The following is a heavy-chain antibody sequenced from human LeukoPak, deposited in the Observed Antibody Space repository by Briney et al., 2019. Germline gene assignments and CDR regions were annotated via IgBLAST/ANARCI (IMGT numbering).Heavy chain of an antibody. CDR3: ARGCSSTSCSSTPNGMDV. Sequence: SETLSLTCAVYGGSFSGYYWSWIRQPPGKGLEWIGEINHSGSTNYNPSLKSRVTISVDTSKNQFSLKLSSVTAADTAVYYCARGCSSTSCSSTPNGMDVWGKGTTVTVFS. J-gene: IGHJ6*04. CDR1: GGSFSGYY. D-gene: IGHD2-2*01. V-gene: IGHV4-34*01. CDR2: INHSGST.